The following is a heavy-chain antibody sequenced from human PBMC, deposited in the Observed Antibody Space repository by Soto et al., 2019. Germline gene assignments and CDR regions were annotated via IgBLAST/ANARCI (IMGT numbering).Heavy chain of an antibody. D-gene: IGHD5-18*01. CDR1: GFTFSSYA. CDR3: AKDLGIQLWSLFDY. CDR2: ISGSGGST. Sequence: EVQLLESGGGLVQPGGSLRLSCAASGFTFSSYAMSWVRQAPGKGLEWVSAISGSGGSTYYTDSVKGRFTISRNNSKNTLYLQMNSLRAEDTAVYYCAKDLGIQLWSLFDYWGQGTLVTVSS. J-gene: IGHJ4*02. V-gene: IGHV3-23*01.